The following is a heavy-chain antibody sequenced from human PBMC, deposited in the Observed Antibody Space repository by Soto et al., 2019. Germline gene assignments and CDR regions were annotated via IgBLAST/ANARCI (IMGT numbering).Heavy chain of an antibody. V-gene: IGHV3-74*02. J-gene: IGHJ4*02. D-gene: IGHD3-10*01. CDR1: GFTFSTYW. CDR3: ASIPLVRGPSDY. CDR2: INGDGTTT. Sequence: EVRLVESGGGLVQPGGSLRLSCAASGFTFSTYWMHCVRQAPGKGLVWVSRINGDGTTTQYADSVKGRFTISRDNAKNTLYLQMNTLRGDDTTMYYCASIPLVRGPSDYWGQGTLVTVSS.